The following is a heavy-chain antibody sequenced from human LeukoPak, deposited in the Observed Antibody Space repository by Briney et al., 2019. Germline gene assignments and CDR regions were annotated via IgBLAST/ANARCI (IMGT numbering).Heavy chain of an antibody. CDR1: VGTLSSYA. CDR2: IFSIFGTA. J-gene: IGHJ1*01. V-gene: IGHV1-69*06. D-gene: IGHD3-22*01. Sequence: SVKVSCKASVGTLSSYALSWLRQAPGQGRDWMGRIFSIFGTANYAQKFQGRVTITADKTTSTAYMELSSLRSEDTAVYYCATYYYDSSEEYFQHWGQGNLVTVSS. CDR3: ATYYYDSSEEYFQH.